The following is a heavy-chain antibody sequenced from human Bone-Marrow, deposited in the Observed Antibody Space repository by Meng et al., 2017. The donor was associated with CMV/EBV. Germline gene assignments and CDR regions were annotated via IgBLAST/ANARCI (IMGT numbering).Heavy chain of an antibody. Sequence: GESLKISCAASGFRFSSYVMSWVRQAPGKGLEWVSVIYSGGSTYYADSVKGRFTISRDNSKNTLYLQMNSLRAEDTAVYYCASTNYDFWSGYFYYYYGMDVWGQGTTVTVSS. CDR2: IYSGGST. J-gene: IGHJ6*02. V-gene: IGHV3-66*02. D-gene: IGHD3-3*01. CDR1: GFRFSSYV. CDR3: ASTNYDFWSGYFYYYYGMDV.